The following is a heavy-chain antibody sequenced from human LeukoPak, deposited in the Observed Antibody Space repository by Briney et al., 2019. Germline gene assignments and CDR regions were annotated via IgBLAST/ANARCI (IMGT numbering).Heavy chain of an antibody. J-gene: IGHJ4*02. V-gene: IGHV4-34*01. CDR2: NTDSGTT. CDR1: GGSFTGYV. Sequence: SETLSLTCRVYGGSFTGYVWSWIRQPPGKGLEWIGENTDSGTTNSNPSLKSRVTISVDTSKNFFSLKLTSVTAADTAVYYCARAQGKIDYWGQGTLVTVSS. CDR3: ARAQGKIDY.